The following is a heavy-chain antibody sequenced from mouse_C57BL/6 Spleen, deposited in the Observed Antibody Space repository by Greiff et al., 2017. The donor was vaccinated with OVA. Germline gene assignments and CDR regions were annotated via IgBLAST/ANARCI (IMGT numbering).Heavy chain of an antibody. CDR1: GYTFTSYW. Sequence: VQLQQSGAELVRPGSSVKLSCKASGYTFTSYWMHWVKQRPIQGLEWIGNIDPSDSETHYNQKFKDKATLTVDKSSSTAYMQLSSLTSEDSAVYYCARTAVDGYPWFAYWGQGTLVTVSA. J-gene: IGHJ3*01. CDR3: ARTAVDGYPWFAY. CDR2: IDPSDSET. D-gene: IGHD2-3*01. V-gene: IGHV1-52*01.